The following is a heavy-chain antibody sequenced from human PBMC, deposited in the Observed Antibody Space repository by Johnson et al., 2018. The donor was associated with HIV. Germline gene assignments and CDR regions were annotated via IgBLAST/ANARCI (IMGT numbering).Heavy chain of an antibody. J-gene: IGHJ3*02. CDR2: ILYDGSNK. Sequence: QVQLVESRGGVVQPGGSLRLSCAASGFTFSFYAMHWVRQAPGKGLEWVALILYDGSNKYYADSVKGRFTISRDNSQNPLSLQMNSLRPDDTAVYYCARGYYYDSSGSDDAFDIWGQGTMVTVSS. D-gene: IGHD3-22*01. V-gene: IGHV3-30-3*01. CDR1: GFTFSFYA. CDR3: ARGYYYDSSGSDDAFDI.